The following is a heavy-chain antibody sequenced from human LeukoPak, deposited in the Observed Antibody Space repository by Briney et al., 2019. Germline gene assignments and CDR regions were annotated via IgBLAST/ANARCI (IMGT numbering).Heavy chain of an antibody. V-gene: IGHV1-69*05. D-gene: IGHD5-12*01. CDR3: ARGGGYVNDYYMDV. CDR2: IIPIFGTA. J-gene: IGHJ6*03. CDR1: GGTFSSYA. Sequence: GASVKVSCKASGGTFSSYAISWVRQAPGQGLEWMGGIIPIFGTANYAQKFQGRVTITTDVSTSTAYMELSSLRSEDTAVYYCARGGGYVNDYYMDVWGKGTTVTVSS.